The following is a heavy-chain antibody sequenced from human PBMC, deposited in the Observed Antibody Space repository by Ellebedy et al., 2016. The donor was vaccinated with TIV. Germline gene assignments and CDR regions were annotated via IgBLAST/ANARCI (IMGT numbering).Heavy chain of an antibody. Sequence: SETLSLXXAVYGGSFSGYYWSWIRQPPGKGLEWIGEINHSGSTNYNPSLKSRVTISVDTSKNQFSLKLSSVTAADTAVYYCARSQGRSSSDYWGQGTLVTVSS. CDR3: ARSQGRSSSDY. CDR1: GGSFSGYY. D-gene: IGHD6-6*01. CDR2: INHSGST. V-gene: IGHV4-34*01. J-gene: IGHJ4*02.